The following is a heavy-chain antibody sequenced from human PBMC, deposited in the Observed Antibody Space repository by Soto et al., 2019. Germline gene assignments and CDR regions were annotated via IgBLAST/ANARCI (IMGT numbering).Heavy chain of an antibody. V-gene: IGHV4-39*02. D-gene: IGHD5-18*01. CDR1: GGSISSADYY. J-gene: IGHJ4*02. Sequence: LSLTCTVSGGSISSADYYWSWVRQPPGKGLEFIGSIYYSGSPYYNPSLESRVTISVDTSKNQFSLKLSSVTAADTAVYYCATDTAMVTFDYWGQGTMVTVSS. CDR3: ATDTAMVTFDY. CDR2: IYYSGSP.